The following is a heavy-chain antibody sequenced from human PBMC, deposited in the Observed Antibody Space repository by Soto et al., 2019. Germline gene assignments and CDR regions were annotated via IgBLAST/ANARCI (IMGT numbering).Heavy chain of an antibody. CDR3: ARAWLGYCSSTSCYERDY. J-gene: IGHJ4*02. Sequence: RASVKVSCKASGYTFTSYGISWVRQAPGQGLEWMGWISAYNGNTNYAQKLQGRVTMTTDTSTSTAYMELRSLRSDDTAVYYCARAWLGYCSSTSCYERDYWGQGTLVTVSS. CDR1: GYTFTSYG. D-gene: IGHD2-2*01. V-gene: IGHV1-18*01. CDR2: ISAYNGNT.